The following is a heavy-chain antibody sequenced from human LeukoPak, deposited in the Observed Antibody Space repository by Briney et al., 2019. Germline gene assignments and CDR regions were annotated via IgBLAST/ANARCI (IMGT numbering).Heavy chain of an antibody. CDR1: GYSISSNYY. D-gene: IGHD1-26*01. V-gene: IGHV4-38-2*02. CDR3: ARVVGATQLDY. CDR2: MFHSGTT. Sequence: SETLSLTCTVSGYSISSNYYWAWIRQPPGKGLEWIGNMFHSGTTAYNPSLKSRVTISKDTSKNQFTLNLRFVTAADTAVYYCARVVGATQLDYWGQGILVTVSS. J-gene: IGHJ4*02.